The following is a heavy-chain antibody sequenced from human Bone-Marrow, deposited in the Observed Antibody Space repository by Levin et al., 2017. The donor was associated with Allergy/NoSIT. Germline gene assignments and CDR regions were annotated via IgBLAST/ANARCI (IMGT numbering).Heavy chain of an antibody. CDR1: GGTFSSYA. Sequence: PGGSLRLSCKASGGTFSSYAISWVRQAPGQGLEWMGGIIPIFGTANYAQKFQGRVTITADESTSTAYMELSSLRSEDTAVYYCARGGITMVRGVRGLDKDYYGMDVWGQGTTVTVSS. V-gene: IGHV1-69*01. CDR2: IIPIFGTA. J-gene: IGHJ6*02. D-gene: IGHD3-10*01. CDR3: ARGGITMVRGVRGLDKDYYGMDV.